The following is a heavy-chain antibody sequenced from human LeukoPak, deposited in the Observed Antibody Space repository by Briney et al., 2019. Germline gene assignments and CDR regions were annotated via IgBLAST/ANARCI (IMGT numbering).Heavy chain of an antibody. J-gene: IGHJ4*02. CDR1: GFTFSSDS. CDR3: SSGATMVVFDN. Sequence: GGSLRLSCAASGFTFSSDSMNSVRQAPGKGLEWVSSISSSSSYIYYADSVKGRFTTSRDNAKNSLYLQMNSLRAEDTAVYCCSSGATMVVFDNWGQGTLVTVSS. V-gene: IGHV3-21*01. D-gene: IGHD3-10*01. CDR2: ISSSSSYI.